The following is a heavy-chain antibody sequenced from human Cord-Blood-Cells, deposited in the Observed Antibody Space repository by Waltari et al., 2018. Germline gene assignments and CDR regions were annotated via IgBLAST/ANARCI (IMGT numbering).Heavy chain of an antibody. CDR1: GFTFSSYA. D-gene: IGHD6-6*01. J-gene: IGHJ4*02. Sequence: EVQLLESGGGLVQPGGSLRLSCAASGFTFSSYAMSWVRQAPGQGLEWVSAISGSGGSTYYADSVKGRFTISRDNSKNTLYLQMNSLRAEDTAVYYCAKGRKYSSYYFDYWGQGTLVTVSS. CDR2: ISGSGGST. CDR3: AKGRKYSSYYFDY. V-gene: IGHV3-23*01.